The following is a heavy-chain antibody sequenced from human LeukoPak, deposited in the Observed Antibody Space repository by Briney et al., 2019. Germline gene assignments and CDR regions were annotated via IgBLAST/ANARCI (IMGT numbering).Heavy chain of an antibody. CDR1: GFTFSSYA. D-gene: IGHD6-13*01. CDR3: AKDRFSYSSSWSGGSAFDI. Sequence: GGSLRLSCTASGFTFSSYAMSWVRQAPGKGLEWVSTISGSGGSTYYADSVQGRFTISRDNPKNTLYLQMNSLRAEDTAVYYCAKDRFSYSSSWSGGSAFDIWGQGTMVTVSS. CDR2: ISGSGGST. J-gene: IGHJ3*02. V-gene: IGHV3-23*01.